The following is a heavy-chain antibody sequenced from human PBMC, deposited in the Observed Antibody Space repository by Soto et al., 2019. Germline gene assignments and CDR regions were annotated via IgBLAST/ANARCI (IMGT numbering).Heavy chain of an antibody. J-gene: IGHJ4*02. D-gene: IGHD2-2*01. V-gene: IGHV3-9*01. CDR1: GFTFGDYA. Sequence: GGSLRLSSAASGFTFGDYAMCWCRQVPGKGLECVSGISGNSGRIGYADSVKGRFTSSRDNSKDTLYLQMNSLRAEDTGVYYCARINVEPAAHFDYWGQGTLVTVSS. CDR3: ARINVEPAAHFDY. CDR2: ISGNSGRI.